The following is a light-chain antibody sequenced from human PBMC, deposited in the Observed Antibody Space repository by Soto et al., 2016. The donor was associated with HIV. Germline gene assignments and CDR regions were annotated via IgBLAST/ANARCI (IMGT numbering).Light chain of an antibody. Sequence: DIQMTQSPSSLSASVGDRVTITCRSSQSINSYLNWYQQKPGKAPKLLIYGTSSNIAGVPSRFSGSGSGTDFSLTIRSLQPEDFATYYCQQRYTTPLTFGQGTRLEFK. CDR1: QSINSY. J-gene: IGKJ5*01. CDR2: GTS. V-gene: IGKV1-39*01. CDR3: QQRYTTPLT.